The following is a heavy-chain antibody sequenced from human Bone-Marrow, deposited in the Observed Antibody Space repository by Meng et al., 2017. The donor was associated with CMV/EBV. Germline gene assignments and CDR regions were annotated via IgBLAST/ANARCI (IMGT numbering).Heavy chain of an antibody. CDR1: GGSISSGDYY. V-gene: IGHV4-30-4*08. CDR3: ARELGSYEQYYFDY. Sequence: SETLSLTCTVSGGSISSGDYYWSWIRQPPGKGLEWIGYIYYSGSTYYNPSLKSRVTISVDTSKNQFSLKLSSVTAADTAVYYCARELGSYEQYYFDYWGQGTRVTVSS. J-gene: IGHJ4*02. D-gene: IGHD5-12*01. CDR2: IYYSGST.